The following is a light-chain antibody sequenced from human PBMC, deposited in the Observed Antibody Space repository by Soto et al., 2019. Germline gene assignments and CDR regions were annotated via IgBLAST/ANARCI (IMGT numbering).Light chain of an antibody. Sequence: EIVLTHSPGTLSLSPGERATLSCRASQSVSSSYLVWYQQKPGLAPRLLIYGASTRATGIPDRFSGSGSGTDFTLTISRLEPEDFAIYYCQQYGSLPFTFGPGTKVDV. CDR1: QSVSSSY. V-gene: IGKV3-20*01. J-gene: IGKJ3*01. CDR3: QQYGSLPFT. CDR2: GAS.